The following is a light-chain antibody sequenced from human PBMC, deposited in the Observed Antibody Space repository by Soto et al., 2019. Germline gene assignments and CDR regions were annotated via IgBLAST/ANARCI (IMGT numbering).Light chain of an antibody. CDR1: QTISTF. CDR2: DAS. V-gene: IGKV1-39*01. J-gene: IGKJ1*01. CDR3: QQTYNTPRM. Sequence: DIPMTQSPSSLSAAVGARVTITCRASQTISTFLNWYQQVPGKAPKLLIHDASRLQGGVPSRFSGSGSGTDFTLTIASLQPEDFATYYCQQTYNTPRMFGQGTRVEV.